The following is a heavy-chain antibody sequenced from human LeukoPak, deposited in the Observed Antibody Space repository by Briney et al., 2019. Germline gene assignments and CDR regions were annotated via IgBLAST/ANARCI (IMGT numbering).Heavy chain of an antibody. Sequence: GGSLRLSCAASGFTLGRYVMSWVRQAPGKGLEWVSGISAGGHNTYYADSVKGRFTISRDISKNTLYLQMDSLRAEDTAVYYCAKLPPRAVLVSDDGSQASLVTVSS. CDR2: ISAGGHNT. J-gene: IGHJ4*02. D-gene: IGHD2-8*02. CDR3: AKLPPRAVLVSDD. CDR1: GFTLGRYV. V-gene: IGHV3-23*01.